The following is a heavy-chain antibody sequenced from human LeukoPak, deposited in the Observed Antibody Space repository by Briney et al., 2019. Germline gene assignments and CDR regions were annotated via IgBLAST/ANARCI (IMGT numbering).Heavy chain of an antibody. CDR3: ARGYLYFDY. CDR1: GFSFSAYA. D-gene: IGHD2-2*01. Sequence: GGSLRLSCAASGFSFSAYAMSWVRQAPGKGLEWVSVISGSGASTYYADSVKGRFTIFRDNSKNTLYLQTNSLRAEDTAVYYCARGYLYFDYWGQGTLVTVSS. V-gene: IGHV3-23*01. J-gene: IGHJ4*02. CDR2: ISGSGAST.